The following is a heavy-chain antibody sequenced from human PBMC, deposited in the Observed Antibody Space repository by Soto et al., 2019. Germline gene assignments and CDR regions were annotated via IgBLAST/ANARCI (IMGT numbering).Heavy chain of an antibody. CDR2: IYYSGST. J-gene: IGHJ6*02. Sequence: SETLSLTCTVSGGSVSSGSYYWSWIRQPPGKGLEWIGYIYYSGSTNYNPSLKSRVTISVDTSKNQFSLKLSSATAADTAVYYCARDHIVVVTASPYYYYYGMDVWGQGTTVTVSS. V-gene: IGHV4-61*01. D-gene: IGHD2-21*02. CDR3: ARDHIVVVTASPYYYYYGMDV. CDR1: GGSVSSGSYY.